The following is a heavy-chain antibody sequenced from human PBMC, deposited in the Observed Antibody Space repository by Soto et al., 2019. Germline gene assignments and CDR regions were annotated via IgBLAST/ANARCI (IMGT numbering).Heavy chain of an antibody. Sequence: QVQLVQSGAEVKKPGSSVKVSCTASGGTFSSYAISWVRQAPGQGLEWMGGIIPIFGTANYAQKFQGRVTITADESTSTAYMELSSLRSEDTAVYYCARATGRTMVRELSPFDYWGQGTLVTVSS. CDR2: IIPIFGTA. J-gene: IGHJ4*02. V-gene: IGHV1-69*01. CDR3: ARATGRTMVRELSPFDY. CDR1: GGTFSSYA. D-gene: IGHD3-10*01.